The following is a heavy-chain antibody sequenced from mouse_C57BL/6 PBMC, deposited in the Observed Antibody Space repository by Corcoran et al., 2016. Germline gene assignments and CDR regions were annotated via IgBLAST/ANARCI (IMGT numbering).Heavy chain of an antibody. CDR1: GYTFTTYG. CDR3: ARREDGYYGIFAY. J-gene: IGHJ3*01. V-gene: IGHV9-3*01. D-gene: IGHD2-3*01. CDR2: INTYSGVP. Sequence: QIQLVQSGPELKKSGETVKISCKASGYTFTTYGMSWVKQAPGKGLKWMGWINTYSGVPTYADDFKGRFAFSLETSASTAYLQINNLKNEDTATYFCARREDGYYGIFAYWGQGTLVTVSA.